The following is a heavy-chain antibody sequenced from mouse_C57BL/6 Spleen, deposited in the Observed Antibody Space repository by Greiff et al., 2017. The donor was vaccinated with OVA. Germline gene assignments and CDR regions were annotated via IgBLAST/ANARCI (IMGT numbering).Heavy chain of an antibody. CDR1: GYAFSSSW. Sequence: QVQLQQSGPELVKPGASVKISCKASGYAFSSSWMNWVKQRPGKGLEWIGRIYPGDGDTNYNGKFKGKATLTADKSSSTAYMQLSSLTSEDSAVYCCAREGNYFDYWGQGTTLTVSS. J-gene: IGHJ2*01. CDR2: IYPGDGDT. CDR3: AREGNYFDY. V-gene: IGHV1-82*01.